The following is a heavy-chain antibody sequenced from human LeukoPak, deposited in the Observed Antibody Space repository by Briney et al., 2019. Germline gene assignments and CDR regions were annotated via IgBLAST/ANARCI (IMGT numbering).Heavy chain of an antibody. CDR1: GYTFTSYG. CDR3: ARDRHDYGDYDTPNWFDP. J-gene: IGHJ5*02. Sequence: ASVKVSCKASGYTFTSYGISWVRQAPGQGLEWMGWISAYNGNTNYAQKLQGRVTMTTDTSTSTAYMELRSLRSDDTAVYYCARDRHDYGDYDTPNWFDPWGQGTLVTVSS. V-gene: IGHV1-18*01. D-gene: IGHD4-17*01. CDR2: ISAYNGNT.